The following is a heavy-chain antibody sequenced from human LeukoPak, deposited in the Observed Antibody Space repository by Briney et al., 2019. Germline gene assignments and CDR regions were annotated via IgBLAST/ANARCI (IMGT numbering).Heavy chain of an antibody. CDR3: ARGVAGYCTNGVCYPLDY. Sequence: LAGGSLRLSCAASGFTFSSYWMHWVRQAPGKGLVWVSRINSDGSSTSYADSVKGRFTISRDNAKNTLYLQMNSLRAEDTAVYYCARGVAGYCTNGVCYPLDYWGQGTLVTDSS. CDR2: INSDGSST. CDR1: GFTFSSYW. J-gene: IGHJ4*02. D-gene: IGHD2-8*01. V-gene: IGHV3-74*01.